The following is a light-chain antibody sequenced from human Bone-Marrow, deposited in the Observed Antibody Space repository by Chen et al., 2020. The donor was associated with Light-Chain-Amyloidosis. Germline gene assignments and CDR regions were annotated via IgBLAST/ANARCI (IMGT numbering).Light chain of an antibody. J-gene: IGLJ2*01. CDR2: RNN. CDR3: SAWDSSLSERV. Sequence: QAGLTPPPSVSKDLRQTATLTCTGNSNNVGNQGAAWLQQHQGHPPKLLSYRNNNRPSGISERFSASRSGNTASLTITGLQPEDEADYYCSAWDSSLSERVFGGGTKLTVL. CDR1: SNNVGNQG. V-gene: IGLV10-54*04.